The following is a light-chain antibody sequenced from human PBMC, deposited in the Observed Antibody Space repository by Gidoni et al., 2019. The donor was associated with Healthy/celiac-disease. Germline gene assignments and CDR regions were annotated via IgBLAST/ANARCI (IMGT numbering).Light chain of an antibody. CDR2: WAS. CDR1: QSVLYSSNNKNY. Sequence: DIVMTQSPDSLAVSLGERATINCKSSQSVLYSSNNKNYLAWYQQKPGQPPKLLIYWASTRESGVPDRFSGSGSGTDFTLTISSLQAEDVAVYYCQQYYSTPEGLFTFGPGTKVDIK. J-gene: IGKJ3*01. V-gene: IGKV4-1*01. CDR3: QQYYSTPEGLFT.